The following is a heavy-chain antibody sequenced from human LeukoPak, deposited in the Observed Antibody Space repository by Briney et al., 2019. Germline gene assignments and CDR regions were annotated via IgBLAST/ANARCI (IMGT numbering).Heavy chain of an antibody. CDR2: LNNDGTIT. D-gene: IGHD5-18*01. Sequence: GGSLRLSCAASRFTFTSYWMNWVRQAPGKGLMWVARLNNDGTITSYADSVKGRFTISRDNAKNTLYLQMNSLRAEDTAVYYCAKDETAMGYFDYWGQGTLVTVSS. J-gene: IGHJ4*02. V-gene: IGHV3-74*01. CDR1: RFTFTSYW. CDR3: AKDETAMGYFDY.